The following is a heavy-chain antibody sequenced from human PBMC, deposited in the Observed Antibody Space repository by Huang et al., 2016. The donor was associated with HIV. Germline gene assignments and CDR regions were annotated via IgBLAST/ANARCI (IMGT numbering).Heavy chain of an antibody. Sequence: VESGGRSVQPGGSIKLSCVGSTFTFGAYWMSWVRQPPGKGLEWVANIKQDESEKYYVDSVKGRFNISRDNARKVLFLEMDNLRVEDTAMYFCATKTDGMDIWGQGTTVTVSS. V-gene: IGHV3-7*01. D-gene: IGHD1-7*01. CDR2: IKQDESEK. CDR1: TFTFGAYW. J-gene: IGHJ6*02. CDR3: ATKTDGMDI.